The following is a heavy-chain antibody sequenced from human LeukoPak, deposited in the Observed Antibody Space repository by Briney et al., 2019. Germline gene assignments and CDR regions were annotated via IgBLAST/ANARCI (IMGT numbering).Heavy chain of an antibody. J-gene: IGHJ4*02. Sequence: SETLFLTCTVSGGSISSSTYYWGWIRQPPGKGLEWIGNIYYSGRTNYNPSLKSRVTISVDTSKNQFSLKPSSVTAADTAVYYCARGVGLWGQGTLVTVSA. CDR1: GGSISSSTYY. D-gene: IGHD2-15*01. CDR2: IYYSGRT. V-gene: IGHV4-39*01. CDR3: ARGVGL.